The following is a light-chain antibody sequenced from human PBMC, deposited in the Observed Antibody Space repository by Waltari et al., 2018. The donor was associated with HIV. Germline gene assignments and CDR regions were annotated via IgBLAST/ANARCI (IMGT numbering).Light chain of an antibody. J-gene: IGLJ2*01. Sequence: NFMLTQAHSVSESPGKTVTISCTRSSGSIASNFVQWYQQRPGSAPPIVIDEDKDRPSGVPDRFSGSIDSSSNSASLTISGLKTEDEADYYCQSYDSSNHVVFGGGTKLTVL. CDR3: QSYDSSNHVV. V-gene: IGLV6-57*03. CDR1: SGSIASNF. CDR2: EDK.